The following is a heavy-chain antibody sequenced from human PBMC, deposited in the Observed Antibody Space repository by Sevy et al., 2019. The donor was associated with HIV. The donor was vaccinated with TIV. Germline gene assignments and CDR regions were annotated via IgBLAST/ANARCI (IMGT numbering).Heavy chain of an antibody. Sequence: PSETLSLTCGVSGYSISSGYYWGWIRQPPGKGLEWIGSIYHSGSTYSNPSLKSRVTISVDTSKNQFSLKLSSVTAADTAVYYCARGGYTYGKGYFDYWGQGTLVTVSS. D-gene: IGHD5-18*01. CDR3: ARGGYTYGKGYFDY. CDR2: IYHSGST. CDR1: GYSISSGYY. J-gene: IGHJ4*02. V-gene: IGHV4-38-2*01.